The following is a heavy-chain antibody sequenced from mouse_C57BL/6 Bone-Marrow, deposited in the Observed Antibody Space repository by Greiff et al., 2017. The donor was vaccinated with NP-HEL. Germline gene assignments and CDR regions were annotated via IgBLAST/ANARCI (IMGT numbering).Heavy chain of an antibody. CDR1: GYTFTDYT. Sequence: QVQLKESDAELVKPGASVKISCKASGYTFTDYTIHWMKQRPEQGLEWIGYIYPRGGSTKYNEKFKGKATLTADKSSSTAYMQLNSLTSEDSAVYLCARRIYDGYWYFDVWGTGTTVTVAS. J-gene: IGHJ1*03. CDR3: ARRIYDGYWYFDV. V-gene: IGHV1-78*01. CDR2: IYPRGGST. D-gene: IGHD2-3*01.